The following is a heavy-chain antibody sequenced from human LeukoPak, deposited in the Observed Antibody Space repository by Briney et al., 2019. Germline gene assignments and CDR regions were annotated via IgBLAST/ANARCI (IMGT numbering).Heavy chain of an antibody. J-gene: IGHJ4*02. CDR2: SSGRGNYI. V-gene: IGHV3-21*01. Sequence: PGGSLRLSCAASGFTFSSHNMNWGRQAPGKGLELVSSSSGRGNYIFYADSVKGRFTISRDSAKNSLSLQMNSLRAEDTAVYYCAKDQGFDYYDSSGYYLDYWGQGTLVTVSS. D-gene: IGHD3-22*01. CDR1: GFTFSSHN. CDR3: AKDQGFDYYDSSGYYLDY.